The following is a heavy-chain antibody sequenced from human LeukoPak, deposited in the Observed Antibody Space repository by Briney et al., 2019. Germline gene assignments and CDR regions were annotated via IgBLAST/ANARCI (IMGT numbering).Heavy chain of an antibody. CDR2: ISSSGSTI. D-gene: IGHD1-7*01. CDR3: ASLYNWNYPVDY. J-gene: IGHJ4*02. V-gene: IGHV3-11*01. Sequence: GGSLRLSCAASGFTFSDYYMSWIRQAPGKGLEWVSYISSSGSTIYYADSVKGRFTISRDNAKNSLYLQMNSLIAEDTAVSYCASLYNWNYPVDYWGQGTLVTVSS. CDR1: GFTFSDYY.